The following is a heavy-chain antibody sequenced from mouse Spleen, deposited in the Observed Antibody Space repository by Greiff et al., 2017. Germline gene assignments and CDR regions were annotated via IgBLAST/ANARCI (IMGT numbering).Heavy chain of an antibody. CDR2: IYPGSGNT. CDR1: GYTFTDYY. Sequence: VQLQQSGAELVRPGASVKLSCKASGYTFTDYYINWVKQRPGQGLEWIARIYPGSGNTYYNEKFKGKATLTAEKSSSTAYMQLSSLTSEDSAVYFCAAMVTTTGFDYWGQGTTLTVSS. D-gene: IGHD2-2*01. V-gene: IGHV1-76*01. CDR3: AAMVTTTGFDY. J-gene: IGHJ2*01.